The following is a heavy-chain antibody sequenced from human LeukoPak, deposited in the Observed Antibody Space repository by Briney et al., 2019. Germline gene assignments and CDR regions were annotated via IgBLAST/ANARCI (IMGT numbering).Heavy chain of an antibody. Sequence: GGSLRLSCEAAGFIFRNYWMGWVRQAPGKGLEWVANINEDGSEKYYVDSVKGRFTISRDNAKNSLYLQMNSLRAEDTAVYYCAREGYSSSWYDFRIDYWGQGTLVTVSS. D-gene: IGHD6-13*01. J-gene: IGHJ4*02. CDR3: AREGYSSSWYDFRIDY. CDR2: INEDGSEK. V-gene: IGHV3-7*01. CDR1: GFIFRNYW.